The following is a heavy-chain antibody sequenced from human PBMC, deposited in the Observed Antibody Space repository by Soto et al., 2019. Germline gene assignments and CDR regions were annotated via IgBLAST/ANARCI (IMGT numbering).Heavy chain of an antibody. J-gene: IGHJ6*02. D-gene: IGHD3-9*01. CDR2: INPNSGGT. Sequence: ASVKVSCKASGYTFTGYYMHWVRQAPGQGLEWMGWINPNSGGTNYAQKFQGWVTMTRDTSISTAYMELSRLRSDDTAVYYCARGGNYDILTGYYSSYYGMDVWGQGATVTV. V-gene: IGHV1-2*04. CDR1: GYTFTGYY. CDR3: ARGGNYDILTGYYSSYYGMDV.